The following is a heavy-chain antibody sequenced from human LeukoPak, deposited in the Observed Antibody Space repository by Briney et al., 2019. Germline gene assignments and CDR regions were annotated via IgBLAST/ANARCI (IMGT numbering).Heavy chain of an antibody. V-gene: IGHV3-33*06. D-gene: IGHD3-22*01. CDR1: GFTFNTFG. Sequence: PGRSLKLSCAASGFTFNTFGMNWVRQAPGKGLEWVAVIWYDGGIKYYADSVKGRFTVSRDNSKSTLYLQLNSLRAEDTAVYYCAKYPYDSSGYYYAVDDAFDIWGQGTMVTVSS. CDR2: IWYDGGIK. J-gene: IGHJ3*02. CDR3: AKYPYDSSGYYYAVDDAFDI.